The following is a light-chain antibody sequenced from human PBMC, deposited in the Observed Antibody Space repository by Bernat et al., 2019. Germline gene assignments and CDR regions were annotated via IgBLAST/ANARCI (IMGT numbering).Light chain of an antibody. CDR1: SSDVGGYNY. Sequence: QSALTQPASVSGSPGQSITISCTATSSDVGGYNYVSWYQQHPGKAPKLMIYDVSNRPSGVSNRFSGSKSGNTASLTISGLQAEDEADYYSSSYTSSSTLVVFGGGTKLTVL. CDR3: SSYTSSSTLVV. CDR2: DVS. V-gene: IGLV2-14*03. J-gene: IGLJ2*01.